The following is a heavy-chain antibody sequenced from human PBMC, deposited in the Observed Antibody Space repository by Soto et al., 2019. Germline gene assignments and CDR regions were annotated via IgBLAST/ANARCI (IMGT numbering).Heavy chain of an antibody. D-gene: IGHD6-6*01. CDR2: ISYTGRT. CDR1: GGSISSDANF. CDR3: ARGSFSSSSSWFDP. V-gene: IGHV4-31*03. Sequence: RSETLSLTCTVSGGSISSDANFWSWIRQLPGRGLEWIGYISYTGRTYYTPSLNSRLTISLDTSKNLFSLRLSAVTAADTAVYFCARGSFSSSSSWFDPWGQGTLVTVSS. J-gene: IGHJ5*02.